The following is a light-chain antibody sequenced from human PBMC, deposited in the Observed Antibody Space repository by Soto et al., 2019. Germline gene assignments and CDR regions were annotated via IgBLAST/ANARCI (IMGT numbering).Light chain of an antibody. J-gene: IGKJ2*01. CDR1: RSVGSN. CDR2: AAS. Sequence: EMMMTQSPDTLSVSPGERATLSCRASRSVGSNLAWYQQKPGQPPRLLIYAASTMATGIPARFSGSGSGTEFTLTIGSLQPEDFAVYYCQQYDYWPLYTFGQGTKLEIK. CDR3: QQYDYWPLYT. V-gene: IGKV3-15*01.